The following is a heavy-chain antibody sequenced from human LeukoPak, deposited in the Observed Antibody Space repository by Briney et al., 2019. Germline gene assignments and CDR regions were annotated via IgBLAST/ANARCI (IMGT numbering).Heavy chain of an antibody. CDR1: GYTLTELS. D-gene: IGHD3-9*01. CDR3: AADGLRYPDPYYFDY. J-gene: IGHJ4*02. V-gene: IGHV1-24*01. CDR2: FDPEDGET. Sequence: ASVKVSCKVSGYTLTELSVHWVRQAPGKGLEWMGGFDPEDGETIYAQKFQGRVTMTEDTSTDTAYMELSSLRSEDTAVYYCAADGLRYPDPYYFDYWGQGTLVTVSS.